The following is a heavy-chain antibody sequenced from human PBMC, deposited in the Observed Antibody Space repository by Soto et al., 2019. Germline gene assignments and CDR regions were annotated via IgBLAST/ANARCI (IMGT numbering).Heavy chain of an antibody. CDR3: ARRQYSSSWSLYYYYGMDV. J-gene: IGHJ6*02. CDR1: GFTFSSYA. CDR2: ISGSGGST. D-gene: IGHD6-13*01. Sequence: GGSLRLSCAASGFTFSSYAMSWVRQAPGKGLEWVSAISGSGGSTYYADSVKGRFTISRDNSKNTLYLQMNSLRAEDTAVYYCARRQYSSSWSLYYYYGMDVWGQGTTVTVSS. V-gene: IGHV3-23*01.